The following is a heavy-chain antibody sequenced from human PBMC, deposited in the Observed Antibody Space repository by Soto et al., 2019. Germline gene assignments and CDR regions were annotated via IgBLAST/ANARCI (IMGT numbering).Heavy chain of an antibody. CDR1: GGTFSSYA. V-gene: IGHV1-69*13. Sequence: ASVKVSCKASGGTFSSYAISWVRQAPGQGLEWMGGIIPIFGTANYAQKFQGRVTITADESTSTAYVELSSLRSEDTAVYYCARTSVSIAVAGTGGYAFDIWGQGTMVTVSS. CDR3: ARTSVSIAVAGTGGYAFDI. J-gene: IGHJ3*02. CDR2: IIPIFGTA. D-gene: IGHD6-19*01.